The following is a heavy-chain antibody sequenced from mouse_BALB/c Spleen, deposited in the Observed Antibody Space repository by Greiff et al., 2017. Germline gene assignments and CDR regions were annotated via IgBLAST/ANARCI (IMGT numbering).Heavy chain of an antibody. Sequence: EVKLMESGPGLVKPSQSLSLTCTVTGYSITSDYAWNWIRQFPGNKLEWMGYISYSGSTSYNPSLKSRISITRDTSKNQFFLQLNSVTTEDTATYYCARSYDGYYAMDYWGQGTSVTVSS. V-gene: IGHV3-2*02. J-gene: IGHJ4*01. CDR2: ISYSGST. D-gene: IGHD2-3*01. CDR3: ARSYDGYYAMDY. CDR1: GYSITSDYA.